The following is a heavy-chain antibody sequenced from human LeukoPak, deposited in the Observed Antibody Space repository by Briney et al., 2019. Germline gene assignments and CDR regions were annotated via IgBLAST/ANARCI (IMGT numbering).Heavy chain of an antibody. Sequence: GASVKVSCKASGGTFISYAISWVRQAPGQGLEWMGGIIPIFGTANYAQKFQGRVTITADESTSTAYMELSSLRSEDTAVYYCARRHSSSYYYGMDVWGQGTTVTVSS. CDR1: GGTFISYA. J-gene: IGHJ6*02. CDR2: IIPIFGTA. CDR3: ARRHSSSYYYGMDV. D-gene: IGHD6-6*01. V-gene: IGHV1-69*13.